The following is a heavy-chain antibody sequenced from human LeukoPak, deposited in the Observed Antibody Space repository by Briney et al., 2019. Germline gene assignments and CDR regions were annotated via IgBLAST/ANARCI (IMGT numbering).Heavy chain of an antibody. CDR1: GDSFSSGGYY. CDR3: ARAGLRWSYYFDY. J-gene: IGHJ4*02. V-gene: IGHV4-30-2*01. D-gene: IGHD4-23*01. CDR2: IYHTGSM. Sequence: SQTLSLTCNVSGDSFSSGGYYWSWIRQPPGKGLEWIGYIYHTGSMYYNPSLKNRVTISVDTSKNQFSLKLSSVTAADTAVYYCARAGLRWSYYFDYWGQGTLVTVSS.